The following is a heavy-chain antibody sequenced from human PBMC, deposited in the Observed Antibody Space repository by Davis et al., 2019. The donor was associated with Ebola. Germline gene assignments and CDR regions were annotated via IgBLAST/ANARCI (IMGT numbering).Heavy chain of an antibody. D-gene: IGHD3-10*01. CDR2: INHSGST. CDR3: ARQEVVWFGELLYYYSGMDV. J-gene: IGHJ6*04. V-gene: IGHV4-34*01. Sequence: MPSETLSLTCAVYGGSFSGYYWSWIRQPPGKGLEWIGEINHSGSTNYNPPLKSRVTISVDTSKNQFSLKLSSVTAADTAVYYCARQEVVWFGELLYYYSGMDVWGKGTTVTVSS. CDR1: GGSFSGYY.